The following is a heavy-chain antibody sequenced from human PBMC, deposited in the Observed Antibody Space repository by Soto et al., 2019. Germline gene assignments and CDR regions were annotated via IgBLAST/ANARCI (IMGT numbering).Heavy chain of an antibody. Sequence: ASVKVSCKTSGYTFTNYGISWVRQAPGQGLEWMGGSFNGVTNYAQNLQGRVTMTTDTSTTTAYMELSSLRSEDTAVYYCASSGWYFAFDIWGQGTMVTVSS. V-gene: IGHV1-18*01. CDR1: GYTFTNYG. J-gene: IGHJ3*02. CDR2: SFNGVT. D-gene: IGHD6-19*01. CDR3: ASSGWYFAFDI.